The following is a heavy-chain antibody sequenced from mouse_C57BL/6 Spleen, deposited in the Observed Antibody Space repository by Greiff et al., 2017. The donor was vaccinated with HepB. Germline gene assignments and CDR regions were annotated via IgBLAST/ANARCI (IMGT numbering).Heavy chain of an antibody. CDR3: ARRTAITTVVATDWYFDV. CDR1: GYTFTDHT. Sequence: VQLQQSDAELVKPGASVKISCKVSGYTFTDHTIHWMKQRPEQGLEWIGYIYPRDGSTKYNEKFKGKATLTADKSSSTAYMQLNSLTSEESAVYFCARRTAITTVVATDWYFDVWGTGTTVTVSS. V-gene: IGHV1-78*01. D-gene: IGHD1-1*01. J-gene: IGHJ1*03. CDR2: IYPRDGST.